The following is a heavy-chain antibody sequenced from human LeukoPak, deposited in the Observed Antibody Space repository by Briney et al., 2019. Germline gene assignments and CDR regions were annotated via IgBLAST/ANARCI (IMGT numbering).Heavy chain of an antibody. CDR1: GGSFSGYY. Sequence: SETLSLTCAVYGGSFSGYYWSWIRQPPGKGLEWIGYIYCSGSTSYNPSLKSRVTISVDTSRNQFSLNLSSVTAADTAVYYCASAPYYYYGMDVWGQGTTVTVSS. CDR3: ASAPYYYYGMDV. CDR2: IYCSGST. J-gene: IGHJ6*02. V-gene: IGHV4-59*08.